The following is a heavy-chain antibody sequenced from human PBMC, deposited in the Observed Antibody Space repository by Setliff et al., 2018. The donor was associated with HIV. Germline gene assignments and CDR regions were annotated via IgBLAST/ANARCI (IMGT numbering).Heavy chain of an antibody. Sequence: ASVKVSCKASGDTFSSYAISWVRQAPGQGLEWMGGIIPVLGLSYYAQNFQGRVTITADESTSTAYMELSSLRSEDTAVYYCASYSGSYYFILHYWGQGTQVTVSS. J-gene: IGHJ4*02. D-gene: IGHD1-26*01. CDR1: GDTFSSYA. V-gene: IGHV1-69*10. CDR3: ASYSGSYYFILHY. CDR2: IIPVLGLS.